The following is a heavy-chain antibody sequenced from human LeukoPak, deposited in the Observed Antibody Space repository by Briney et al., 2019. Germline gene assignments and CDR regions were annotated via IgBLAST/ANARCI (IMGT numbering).Heavy chain of an antibody. D-gene: IGHD3-22*01. J-gene: IGHJ4*02. CDR3: ATYYSDTSARD. CDR2: INPNSGGT. CDR1: GGTFSSYA. V-gene: IGHV1-2*02. Sequence: GSSVKVSCKASGGTFSSYAIRWVRQAPGQGLEWMGWINPNSGGTNYAPKFQGRVTMTRDTSISTGYMELSGLTSDDTAVYFCATYYSDTSARDWGQGTLVTVSS.